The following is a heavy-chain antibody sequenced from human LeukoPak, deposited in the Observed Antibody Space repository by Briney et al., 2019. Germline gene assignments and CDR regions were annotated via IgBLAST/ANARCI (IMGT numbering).Heavy chain of an antibody. D-gene: IGHD3-22*01. J-gene: IGHJ4*02. V-gene: IGHV3-33*06. Sequence: PGGSLRLSCAASGFTFSSYGMHWVRQAPGKGLEWVAVIWYDGSNKYYADSVKGRFTISRDNSRNTLYLQMNSLRTEDTAVYYCAKEPSAVDGTGYGYFDPWGQGTRVTVSS. CDR3: AKEPSAVDGTGYGYFDP. CDR2: IWYDGSNK. CDR1: GFTFSSYG.